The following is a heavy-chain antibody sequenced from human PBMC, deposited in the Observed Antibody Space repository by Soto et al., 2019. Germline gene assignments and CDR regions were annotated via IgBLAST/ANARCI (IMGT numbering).Heavy chain of an antibody. CDR3: ARGSLKFDF. D-gene: IGHD3-10*01. V-gene: IGHV4-30-2*01. J-gene: IGHJ4*02. Sequence: LSLTCAVSSGSICIGGFSGCWIRQPPGKGLEWIGYIYHSGSTYYNPSLKSRVTISVDRPKNQFSLKLSSVTAADTAVYYCARGSLKFDFWGLGTLVTVSS. CDR2: IYHSGST. CDR1: SGSICIGGFS.